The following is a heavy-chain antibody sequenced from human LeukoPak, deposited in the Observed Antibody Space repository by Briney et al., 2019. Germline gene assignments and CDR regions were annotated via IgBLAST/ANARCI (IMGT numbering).Heavy chain of an antibody. Sequence: SETLSLTCTVSGGSISSSSYYWGWIRQPPGKGLEWIGSIYYSGSTYYNPSLKSRVTISVDTSKNQFSLKLSSVTAADTAVYYCASTQTFLITFDPWGQGTLVTVSS. V-gene: IGHV4-39*07. CDR3: ASTQTFLITFDP. J-gene: IGHJ5*02. CDR1: GGSISSSSYY. D-gene: IGHD2/OR15-2a*01. CDR2: IYYSGST.